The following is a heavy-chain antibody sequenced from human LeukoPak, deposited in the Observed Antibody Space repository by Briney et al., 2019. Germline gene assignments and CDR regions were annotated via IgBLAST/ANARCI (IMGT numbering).Heavy chain of an antibody. CDR3: ARGGMQVSGIDEFDY. CDR1: GFTFIGYD. CDR2: IGIRGDT. J-gene: IGHJ4*02. V-gene: IGHV3-13*01. Sequence: GGSLRLSCAASGFTFIGYDMHWVRQVIGKGLEWVSAIGIRGDTHYSGSVKGRFTISRENAESSLYLQMNSLRAEDTAVYYCARGGMQVSGIDEFDYWGQGALVTVS. D-gene: IGHD6-19*01.